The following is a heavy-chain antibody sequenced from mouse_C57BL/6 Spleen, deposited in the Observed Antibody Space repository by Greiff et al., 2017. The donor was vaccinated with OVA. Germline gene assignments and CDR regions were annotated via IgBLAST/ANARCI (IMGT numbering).Heavy chain of an antibody. CDR3: ARPQLGREGYYFDY. CDR1: GFTFSSYG. Sequence: VQLKESGGDLVKPGGSLKLSCAASGFTFSSYGMSWVRQTPDKRLEWVATISSGGSYPYYPDSVKGRFTISRDNAKNTLYLQMSSLKSEDTAMYYCARPQLGREGYYFDYWGQGTTLTVSS. D-gene: IGHD4-1*02. J-gene: IGHJ2*01. CDR2: ISSGGSYP. V-gene: IGHV5-6*01.